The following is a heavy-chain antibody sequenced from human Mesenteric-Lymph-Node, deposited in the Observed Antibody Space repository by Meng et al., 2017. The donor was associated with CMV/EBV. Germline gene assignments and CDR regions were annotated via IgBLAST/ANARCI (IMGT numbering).Heavy chain of an antibody. CDR2: IRYDGSDK. V-gene: IGHV3-30*02. CDR1: GFTFRDYA. D-gene: IGHD1-7*01. CDR3: AKATKKYNWNYGGLDF. J-gene: IGHJ4*02. Sequence: GESLKISCAASGFTFRDYAMHWVRQAPGKGLEWVTFIRYDGSDKYYSDSVKGRFTISRDNSKKTVFLQMYSLRAEDTAVYHCAKATKKYNWNYGGLDFWGRGTLVTVSS.